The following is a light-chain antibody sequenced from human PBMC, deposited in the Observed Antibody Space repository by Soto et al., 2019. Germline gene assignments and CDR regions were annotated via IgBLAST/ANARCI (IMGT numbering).Light chain of an antibody. V-gene: IGKV2-30*02. CDR2: KVS. J-gene: IGKJ5*01. CDR1: QALVHSDGIAY. CDR3: MQGTHWPIT. Sequence: VLTQSPLSRPTTPGKPASSVCRTNQALVHSDGIAYFSWFQQRPGRSPRRLIYKVSNRDSGVPARFSGSGSGTDFALKISRVEAEDVGVYYCMQGTHWPITFGQGTRLEI.